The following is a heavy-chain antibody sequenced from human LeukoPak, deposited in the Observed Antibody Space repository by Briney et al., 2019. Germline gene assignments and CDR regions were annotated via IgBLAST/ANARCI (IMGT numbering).Heavy chain of an antibody. J-gene: IGHJ4*02. CDR3: ARRGCSGGSCYIDY. V-gene: IGHV3-21*01. D-gene: IGHD2-15*01. Sequence: GGSLRLSCAASGFPFRSYDMNWVRQAPGKGLEWVSSISSSSSYIYYADSVKGRFTISRDNAKNSLYLQMNSLRAEDTAVYYCARRGCSGGSCYIDYWGQGTLVTVSS. CDR2: ISSSSSYI. CDR1: GFPFRSYD.